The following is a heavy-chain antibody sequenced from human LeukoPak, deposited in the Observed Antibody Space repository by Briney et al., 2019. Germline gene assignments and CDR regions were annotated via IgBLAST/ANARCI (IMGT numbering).Heavy chain of an antibody. CDR3: AKDASYSYDSSGYYGGFDY. CDR2: ISWNSGSI. CDR1: GFTFDDYA. J-gene: IGHJ4*02. V-gene: IGHV3-9*01. Sequence: QAGGSLRLSCAASGFTFDDYAMHWVRQAPGKGLEWVSGISWNSGSIGYADSVKGRFTISRDNAKNSLYLQMNSLRAEDTALYYCAKDASYSYDSSGYYGGFDYWGQGTLVTVSS. D-gene: IGHD3-22*01.